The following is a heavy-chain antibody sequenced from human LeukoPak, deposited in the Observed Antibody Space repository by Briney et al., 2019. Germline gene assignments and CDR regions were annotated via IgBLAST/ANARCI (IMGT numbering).Heavy chain of an antibody. CDR2: VSGTGGRT. V-gene: IGHV3-23*01. CDR3: ARERSLVVIRPFDY. Sequence: PGGSLRLSCAASGFTFSTYAMSWVRQAPGKGLEWVSVVSGTGGRTYYADSVKGRFTISRDNSKNTLYLQMNSLRAEDTAVYYCARERSLVVIRPFDYWGQGTLVTVSS. D-gene: IGHD3-3*01. J-gene: IGHJ4*02. CDR1: GFTFSTYA.